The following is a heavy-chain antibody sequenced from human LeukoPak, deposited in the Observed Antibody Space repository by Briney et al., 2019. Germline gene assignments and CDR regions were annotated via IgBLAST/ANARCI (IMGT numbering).Heavy chain of an antibody. Sequence: PGGSLRLSCAASGFTFSGYYMSWIRQAPGKGLEWVSCIGSSSSGYTNYADSVKGRFTISRDNAKNSLYLQMDGLGAEDTAVYYCAKWAFCSRKSCQIGDGWFDPWGQGVLVTVSS. CDR3: AKWAFCSRKSCQIGDGWFDP. CDR1: GFTFSGYY. CDR2: IGSSSSGYT. J-gene: IGHJ5*02. D-gene: IGHD2-2*01. V-gene: IGHV3-11*03.